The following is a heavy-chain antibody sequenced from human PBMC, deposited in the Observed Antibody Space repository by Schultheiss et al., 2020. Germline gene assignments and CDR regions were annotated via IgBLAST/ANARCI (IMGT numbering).Heavy chain of an antibody. CDR3: AKTPRYCSGGSCYAGYFDP. V-gene: IGHV3-9*01. CDR2: ATWNGSKT. Sequence: SLKISCVASGFTFDDYAMHWVRQAPGKGLEWVSGATWNGSKTHYADSVKGRFIISRDNAKNSLYLQMNSLRADDTAVYYCAKTPRYCSGGSCYAGYFDPWGQGTLVTVSS. D-gene: IGHD2-15*01. J-gene: IGHJ5*02. CDR1: GFTFDDYA.